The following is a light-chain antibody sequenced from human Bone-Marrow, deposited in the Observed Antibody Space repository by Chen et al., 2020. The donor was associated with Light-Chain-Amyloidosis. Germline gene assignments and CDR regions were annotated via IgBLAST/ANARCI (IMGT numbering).Light chain of an antibody. V-gene: IGKV1-39*01. J-gene: IGKJ4*01. CDR2: GAS. CDR1: QFISSY. CDR3: QQSYTSPYT. Sequence: DIQMTQSPSSLSAYVGDKVTITCRPSQFISSYLSWYQQRPGEAPKLLIFGASSLPSGVPSRFSSSGSGADFTLTISSLEPEDFAIYYCQQSYTSPYTFGGGTKVEI.